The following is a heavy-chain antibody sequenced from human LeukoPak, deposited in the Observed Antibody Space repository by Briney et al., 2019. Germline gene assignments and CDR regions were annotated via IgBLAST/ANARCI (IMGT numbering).Heavy chain of an antibody. CDR1: GGSISSYY. CDR2: IYYSGRT. D-gene: IGHD3-3*01. Sequence: SETLSLTCTVSGGSISSYYWNWIRQPPGKGLEWIGYIYYSGRTSYNPSLKSRVTISVDTSKNQFSLKLSSVIAADTAVYYCARDSTHYDRRGFQHWGQGTLVTVSS. V-gene: IGHV4-59*01. J-gene: IGHJ1*01. CDR3: ARDSTHYDRRGFQH.